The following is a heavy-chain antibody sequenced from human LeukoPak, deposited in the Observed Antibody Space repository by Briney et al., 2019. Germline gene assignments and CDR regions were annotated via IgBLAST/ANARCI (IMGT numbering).Heavy chain of an antibody. CDR2: IHYSGYI. D-gene: IGHD6-13*01. CDR3: ARWQGDSSNWGRTRGYGMDV. V-gene: IGHV4-59*01. Sequence: PSETLSLTCAVYGGSFSGYYWSWLRQPPGKGLEWIGCIHYSGYISYNPSLESRVTISADTSKDQFSLKMSSVTAADTALYYCARWQGDSSNWGRTRGYGMDVWGQGITVIVSS. CDR1: GGSFSGYY. J-gene: IGHJ6*02.